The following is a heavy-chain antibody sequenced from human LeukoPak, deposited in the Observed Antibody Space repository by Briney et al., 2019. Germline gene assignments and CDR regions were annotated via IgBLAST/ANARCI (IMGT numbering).Heavy chain of an antibody. V-gene: IGHV3-21*06. CDR1: GFSFSGYS. Sequence: GGSLRLSCAASGFSFSGYSMNWVRHAPGKGLEWVSSISSRSSYMYYADSLKARFTISRDNAKNSLHLQMKGLRVEDTAVYYCARGAFDYPGRDYFDYWGQGTQVTVSS. CDR2: ISSRSSYM. D-gene: IGHD3-9*01. CDR3: ARGAFDYPGRDYFDY. J-gene: IGHJ4*02.